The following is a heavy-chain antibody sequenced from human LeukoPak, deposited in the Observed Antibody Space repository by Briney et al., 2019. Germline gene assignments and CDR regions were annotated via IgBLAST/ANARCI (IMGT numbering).Heavy chain of an antibody. J-gene: IGHJ4*02. CDR1: GGSISSSNW. Sequence: PSETLSLTCAASGGSISSSNWWSWVRQPPGKGLEWIGEIYHSGSTNYNPSLKSRVTISVDKSKNQFSLKLSSVTAADTAVYYCARQSPYDSSGYYDYWGQGTLVTVSS. V-gene: IGHV4-4*02. CDR2: IYHSGST. D-gene: IGHD3-22*01. CDR3: ARQSPYDSSGYYDY.